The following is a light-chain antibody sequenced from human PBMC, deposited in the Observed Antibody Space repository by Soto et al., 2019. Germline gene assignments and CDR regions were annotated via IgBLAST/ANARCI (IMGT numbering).Light chain of an antibody. J-gene: IGLJ1*01. Sequence: QSVLTQPPSASGSPGQSVTISCTGTSSDVGGYNYVSWYQQHPGKAPKLTIYEVSKRPSGVPDRFSGSKSGNTASLTVSGLQAEDEADYYCSSYAGSNNRVFGTGTKVTV. CDR3: SSYAGSNNRV. V-gene: IGLV2-8*01. CDR2: EVS. CDR1: SSDVGGYNY.